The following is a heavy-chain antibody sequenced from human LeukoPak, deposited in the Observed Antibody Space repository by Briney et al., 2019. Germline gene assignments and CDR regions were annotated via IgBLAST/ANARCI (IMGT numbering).Heavy chain of an antibody. J-gene: IGHJ4*02. Sequence: SETLSLTCNVSGGSISSYYWSWIRQPPGKGLEYIGYIYYSGSTNYNPSLKSRVTISVDTSKDQFSLKLSSVTAADTAVYYCARLEYSYGYQTLYYFDYWGQGTLVTVSS. CDR3: ARLEYSYGYQTLYYFDY. V-gene: IGHV4-59*01. CDR1: GGSISSYY. CDR2: IYYSGST. D-gene: IGHD5-18*01.